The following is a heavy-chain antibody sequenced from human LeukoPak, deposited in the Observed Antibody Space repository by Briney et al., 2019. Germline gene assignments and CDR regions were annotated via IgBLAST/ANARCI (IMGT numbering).Heavy chain of an antibody. CDR2: INSDDSSR. Sequence: PGWSLRLSCAASGFTFSDYWMYWVRKAPGKWLVWVSHINSDDSSRSYADSVKGRFAISRDTSKNRLYLHMTSLRADDTAIYYCAKDYGYSVYDSYFDYWGQGTLVTVSS. D-gene: IGHD5/OR15-5a*01. CDR1: GFTFSDYW. V-gene: IGHV3-74*01. CDR3: AKDYGYSVYDSYFDY. J-gene: IGHJ4*02.